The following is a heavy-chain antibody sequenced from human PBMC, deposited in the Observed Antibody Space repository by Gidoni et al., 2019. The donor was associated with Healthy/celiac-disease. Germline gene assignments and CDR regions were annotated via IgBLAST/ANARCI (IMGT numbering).Heavy chain of an antibody. D-gene: IGHD6-19*01. V-gene: IGHV4-39*01. Sequence: QLQLQESGPGLVKPSETLSLTCTVSGCSISSSSYYWGWIRQPPGKGLEWIGSIYYSGSTYYNPSLKSRVTISVDTSKNQCSLKLSSVTAADTAVYYCARRGSGFDYWGQGTLVTVSS. CDR3: ARRGSGFDY. J-gene: IGHJ4*02. CDR1: GCSISSSSYY. CDR2: IYYSGST.